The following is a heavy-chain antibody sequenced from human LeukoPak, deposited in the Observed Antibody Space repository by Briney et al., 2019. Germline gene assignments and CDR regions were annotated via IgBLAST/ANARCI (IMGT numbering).Heavy chain of an antibody. CDR1: GFIVSSTY. V-gene: IGHV3-66*04. J-gene: IGHJ4*02. CDR3: ARRNCSSTRCYVDY. Sequence: GGSLRLSCAASGFIVSSTYMSWVRQAPGKGLEWVSVLYSGGDTYYADSVKGRFTISRDNSKNTLYLQMNGLRAEDTAVHYCARRNCSSTRCYVDYWGQGTLVTVSS. CDR2: LYSGGDT. D-gene: IGHD2-2*01.